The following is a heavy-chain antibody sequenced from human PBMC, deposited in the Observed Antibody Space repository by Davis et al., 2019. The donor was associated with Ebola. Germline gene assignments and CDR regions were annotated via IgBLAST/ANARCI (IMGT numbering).Heavy chain of an antibody. D-gene: IGHD6-19*01. CDR3: ARGVAVGGYYFDH. CDR1: GFTFGSFW. CDR2: IYRDGSEK. Sequence: GESLKISCAASGFTFGSFWMSWVRQAPGKGLEWVANIYRDGSEKYYVDSVKGRFTVSRDNTKNSLYLQMNTLRAEDTAVYFCARGVAVGGYYFDHWGQGALVTVSS. V-gene: IGHV3-7*03. J-gene: IGHJ4*02.